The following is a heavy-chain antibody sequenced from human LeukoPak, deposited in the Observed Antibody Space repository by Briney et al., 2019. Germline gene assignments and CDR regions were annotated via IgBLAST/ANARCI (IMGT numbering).Heavy chain of an antibody. CDR3: AKSVSGWTPWFDP. CDR2: ISSSGSTI. V-gene: IGHV3-11*04. D-gene: IGHD6-19*01. CDR1: GFTFSDYY. Sequence: GGSLRLSCAASGFTFSDYYMSWIRQAPGKGLEWVSYISSSGSTIYYADSVKGRFTISRDNAKNSLYLQMNSLRAEDTAVYYCAKSVSGWTPWFDPWGQGTLVTVSS. J-gene: IGHJ5*02.